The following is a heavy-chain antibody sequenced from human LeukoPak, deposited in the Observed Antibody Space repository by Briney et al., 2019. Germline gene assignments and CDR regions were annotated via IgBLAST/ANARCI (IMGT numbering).Heavy chain of an antibody. D-gene: IGHD3-9*01. Sequence: QVQLQESGPGLVKPSETLSLTCTVSGGSLSSYYWSWIRQPPGKGLEWIGYIYYSGSTNYNPSLKSRVTISVDTSKNQFSLKLSSVTAADTAVYYCARALLTGSFDYWGQGTLVTVSS. J-gene: IGHJ4*02. V-gene: IGHV4-59*01. CDR2: IYYSGST. CDR3: ARALLTGSFDY. CDR1: GGSLSSYY.